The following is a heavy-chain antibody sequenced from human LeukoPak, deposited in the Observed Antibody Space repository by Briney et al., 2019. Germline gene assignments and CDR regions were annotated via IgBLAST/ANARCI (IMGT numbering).Heavy chain of an antibody. J-gene: IGHJ4*02. CDR2: IKHDGSEK. V-gene: IGHV3-7*01. Sequence: GGSLRLSCAASGFIFCSYWMSWVRQAPGKGLEWVANIKHDGSEKYYVDSVKGRFTISVDSAKRSLYLQMNSLKDEDTAVYYCARDPHWGAGYFDFWGQGALVTVSS. CDR3: ARDPHWGAGYFDF. CDR1: GFIFCSYW. D-gene: IGHD1-26*01.